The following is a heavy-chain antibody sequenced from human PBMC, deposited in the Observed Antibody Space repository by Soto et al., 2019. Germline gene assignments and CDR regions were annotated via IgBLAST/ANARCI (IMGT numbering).Heavy chain of an antibody. D-gene: IGHD6-6*01. V-gene: IGHV3-30-3*01. Sequence: GGSLRLSCAASGFTFSSYAMHWVRQAPGKGLEWVAVISYDGSNKYYADSVKGRFTISRDNSKNTLYLQMNSLRAEDTAVYYCARDRMAAPAPGELDYWGQGTLVTVSS. J-gene: IGHJ4*02. CDR2: ISYDGSNK. CDR1: GFTFSSYA. CDR3: ARDRMAAPAPGELDY.